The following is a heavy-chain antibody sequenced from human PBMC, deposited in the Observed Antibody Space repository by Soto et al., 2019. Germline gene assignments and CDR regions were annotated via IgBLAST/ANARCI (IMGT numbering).Heavy chain of an antibody. CDR2: IYYSGST. V-gene: IGHV4-31*03. CDR1: GGSISSGGYY. D-gene: IGHD2-21*02. CDR3: ATRNLYCGGDGNSGPPGVLDY. Sequence: SETLSLTCTVSGGSISSGGYYWSWIRQHPGKGLEWIGYIYYSGSTYYNPSLKSRVTISVDTSKNQFSLKLSSVTAADTAVYNCATRNLYCGGDGNSGPPGVLDYWVKGALVPVS. J-gene: IGHJ4*02.